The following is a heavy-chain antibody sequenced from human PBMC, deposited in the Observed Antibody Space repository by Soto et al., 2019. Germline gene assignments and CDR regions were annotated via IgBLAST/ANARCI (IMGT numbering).Heavy chain of an antibody. CDR1: GFTVSSNY. D-gene: IGHD5-12*01. Sequence: LSLTCAASGFTVSSNYMSWVRQAPGKGLEWVSVIYSGGSTYYADSVKGRFTISRHNSKNALYLQMNSLRAEDTAVYYCARGTRGYSGYDPPKRGHYYYYMDVWGKGTTVTVSS. V-gene: IGHV3-53*04. CDR2: IYSGGST. CDR3: ARGTRGYSGYDPPKRGHYYYYMDV. J-gene: IGHJ6*03.